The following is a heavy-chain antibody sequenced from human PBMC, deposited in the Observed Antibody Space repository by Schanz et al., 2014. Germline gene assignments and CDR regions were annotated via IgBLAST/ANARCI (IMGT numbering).Heavy chain of an antibody. CDR1: GYTFISYG. CDR3: ARDRRRYCSTASCLHDNWFNP. V-gene: IGHV1-18*01. J-gene: IGHJ5*02. CDR2: ISAYTNNT. D-gene: IGHD2-2*01. Sequence: QVQLVQSRAEVRKPGASVKVSCKASGYTFISYGINWVRQAPGQGLEWMGWISAYTNNTNYAQKVQGRVTMTTDTSTGTAYMELRSLRSDDTAVYYCARDRRRYCSTASCLHDNWFNPWGQGTLVIVSS.